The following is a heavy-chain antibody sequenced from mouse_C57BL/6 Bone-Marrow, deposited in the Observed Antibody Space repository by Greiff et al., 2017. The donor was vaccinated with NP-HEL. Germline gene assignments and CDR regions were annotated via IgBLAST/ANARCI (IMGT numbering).Heavy chain of an antibody. J-gene: IGHJ4*01. CDR1: GFTFSDYY. CDR2: ISNGGGST. V-gene: IGHV5-12*01. CDR3: ARQRGYYGSGAMDY. D-gene: IGHD1-1*01. Sequence: EVKLMESGGGLVQPGGSLKLSCAASGFTFSDYYMYWVRQTPEKRLEWVAYISNGGGSTYYPDTVKGRFTISRVNAKNTLYLQMSRLKSEDTAMYYCARQRGYYGSGAMDYWGQGTSVTVSS.